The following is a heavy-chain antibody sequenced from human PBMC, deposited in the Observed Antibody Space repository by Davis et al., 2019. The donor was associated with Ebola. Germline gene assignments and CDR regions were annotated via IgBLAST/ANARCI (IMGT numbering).Heavy chain of an antibody. J-gene: IGHJ4*02. CDR2: ISGSGGST. D-gene: IGHD3-10*01. CDR3: AMTEGSGLVY. V-gene: IGHV3-23*01. CDR1: GFTFSSYE. Sequence: GGSLRLSCAASGFTFSSYEMNWVRQAPGKGLEWVSAISGSGGSTYYADSVKGRFTISRDNAKNSLYLQMNSLRAEDTAVYYCAMTEGSGLVYWGQGTLVTVSS.